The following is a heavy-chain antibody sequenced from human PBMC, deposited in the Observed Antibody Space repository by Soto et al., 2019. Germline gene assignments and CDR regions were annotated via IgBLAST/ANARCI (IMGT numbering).Heavy chain of an antibody. V-gene: IGHV4-4*02. Sequence: QVQLQESGPGLVKPSGTLSLTCAVSSGSISSSNWWSWVRQPPGKGLEWIGEIYHSGSTNYNPSLKSRVTISVDKSKNQFSLKLSSVTAADTAVYYCARGYCSSTSCYPRWWFDPWGQGTLVTVSS. CDR3: ARGYCSSTSCYPRWWFDP. D-gene: IGHD2-2*01. CDR1: SGSISSSNW. CDR2: IYHSGST. J-gene: IGHJ5*02.